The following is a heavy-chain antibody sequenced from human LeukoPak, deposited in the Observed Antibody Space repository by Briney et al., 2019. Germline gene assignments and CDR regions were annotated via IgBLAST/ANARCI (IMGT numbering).Heavy chain of an antibody. CDR1: GYTFTGYY. CDR2: INPSRGGT. J-gene: IGHJ3*02. D-gene: IGHD3-22*01. Sequence: GASVKVSCKASGYTFTGYYMHWVRQAPGQGLEWMGWINPSRGGTNYAQRFQGRVTMTRDTSTSTVYMELSSLRSEDTAVYYCAGVKPNYYDSSAYGTFDIWGQGTMVTVSS. V-gene: IGHV1-2*02. CDR3: AGVKPNYYDSSAYGTFDI.